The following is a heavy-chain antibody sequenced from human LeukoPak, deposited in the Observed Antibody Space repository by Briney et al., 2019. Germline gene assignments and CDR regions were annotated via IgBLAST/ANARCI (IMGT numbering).Heavy chain of an antibody. Sequence: GGSLRLSCAASRFTFSSYAMSWVRQAPGKGLEWVSAISGSGGRTYYADSVKGRFTISRDNSKNTLYLQMNSLRAEDTAVYYCANDSPSPNFWSGPGAYWGQGTLVTVSS. D-gene: IGHD3-3*01. J-gene: IGHJ4*02. CDR3: ANDSPSPNFWSGPGAY. CDR1: RFTFSSYA. V-gene: IGHV3-23*01. CDR2: ISGSGGRT.